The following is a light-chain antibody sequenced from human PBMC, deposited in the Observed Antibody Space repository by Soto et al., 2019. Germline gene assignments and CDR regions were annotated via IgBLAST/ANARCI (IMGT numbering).Light chain of an antibody. CDR3: QQYSSYSAWT. V-gene: IGKV1-5*01. J-gene: IGKJ1*01. CDR1: QSISYN. Sequence: IPMTQSPSTLSASLGVGVTITCRASQSISYNLAWYQKKPGKAPKVLIWNASSLQSGGPPRFSGSGSWTEFTLTIRSLQPDDIATYYCQQYSSYSAWTFGEGTKVDI. CDR2: NAS.